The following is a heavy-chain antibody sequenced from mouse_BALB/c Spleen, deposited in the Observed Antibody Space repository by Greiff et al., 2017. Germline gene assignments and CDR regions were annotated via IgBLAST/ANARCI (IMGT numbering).Heavy chain of an antibody. J-gene: IGHJ2*01. CDR2: IYWDDDK. D-gene: IGHD2-10*02. CDR3: ARGYGNRYYFDY. Sequence: QVTLKVSGPGILQPSQTLSLTCSFSGFSLSTSGMGVSWIRQPSGKGLEWLAHIYWDDDKRYNPSLKSRLTISKDTSSNQVFLKITSVDTADTATYYCARGYGNRYYFDYWGQGTTLTVSS. V-gene: IGHV8-12*01. CDR1: GFSLSTSGMG.